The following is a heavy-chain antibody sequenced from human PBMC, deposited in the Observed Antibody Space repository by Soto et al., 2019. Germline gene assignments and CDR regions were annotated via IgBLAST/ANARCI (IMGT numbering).Heavy chain of an antibody. Sequence: EVQLVESGGGLVKPGGSLRLSCAASGFTFSSYSMNWVRQAPGKGLEWVSSISSSSSYIYYADSVKGRFTISRDNAKNSLYLQMNSLRAEDTAVYYRARGTVVPAAISWFDPWGQGTLVTVSS. J-gene: IGHJ5*02. CDR1: GFTFSSYS. CDR2: ISSSSSYI. CDR3: ARGTVVPAAISWFDP. D-gene: IGHD2-2*01. V-gene: IGHV3-21*01.